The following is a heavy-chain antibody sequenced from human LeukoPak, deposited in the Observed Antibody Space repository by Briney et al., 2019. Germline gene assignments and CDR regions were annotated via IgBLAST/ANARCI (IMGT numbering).Heavy chain of an antibody. J-gene: IGHJ6*02. Sequence: PGGSLRLSCAASGFTFSSYWMSWVRQAPGKGLEWVANIKQDGSEKYYVDSVKGRFTISRDNAKNSLYLQMNSLRAEDTAVYYCARAPGGGYYYYYGMDVWGQGTTVTVSS. CDR1: GFTFSSYW. CDR2: IKQDGSEK. CDR3: ARAPGGGYYYYYGMDV. V-gene: IGHV3-7*04. D-gene: IGHD3-10*01.